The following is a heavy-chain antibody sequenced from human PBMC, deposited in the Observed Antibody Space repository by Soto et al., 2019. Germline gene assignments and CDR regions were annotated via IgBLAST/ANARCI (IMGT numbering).Heavy chain of an antibody. CDR1: GYTFTSYG. J-gene: IGHJ4*02. CDR2: ISAYNGNT. Sequence: ASVKVSCKASGYTFTSYGISWVRQAPGQGLEWMGWISAYNGNTNYAQKLQGRVTMTTDTSTSTAYMELRSLRSDDTAVYYCARDFRTMIVVVITDGLDNWGQGTLVIVSS. V-gene: IGHV1-18*01. D-gene: IGHD3-22*01. CDR3: ARDFRTMIVVVITDGLDN.